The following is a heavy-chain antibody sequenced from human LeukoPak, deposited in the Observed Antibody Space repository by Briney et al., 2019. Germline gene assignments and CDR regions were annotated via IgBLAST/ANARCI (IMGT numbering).Heavy chain of an antibody. CDR2: IYWNDDK. CDR3: ASLAEYFHH. Sequence: SGPTLVKPTQTLTLTCTFSGSSPSTSGVGVGWIRQPPEKALEWLALIYWNDDKRYSPSLKSRLTITKDTSKNQVVLTVTNMDPVDTATYYCASLAEYFHHWGQGTLVTVSS. CDR1: GSSPSTSGVG. V-gene: IGHV2-5*01. J-gene: IGHJ1*01.